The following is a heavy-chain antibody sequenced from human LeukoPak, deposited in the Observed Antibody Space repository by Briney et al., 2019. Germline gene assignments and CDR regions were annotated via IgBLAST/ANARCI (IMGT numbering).Heavy chain of an antibody. CDR1: GFTFSDYY. Sequence: GGSLRLSCAASGFTFSDYYMSWIRQAPGKGLEWVSAISGSGGSTYYADSVKGRFTISRDNSKNTLYLQMNSLRAEDTAVYYCAKDQWNRPDYWGQGTLVTVSS. J-gene: IGHJ4*02. V-gene: IGHV3-23*01. D-gene: IGHD1-1*01. CDR2: ISGSGGST. CDR3: AKDQWNRPDY.